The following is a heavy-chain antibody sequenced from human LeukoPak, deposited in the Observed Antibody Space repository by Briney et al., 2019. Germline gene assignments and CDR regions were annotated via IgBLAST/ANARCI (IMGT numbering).Heavy chain of an antibody. V-gene: IGHV1-2*02. CDR3: ARDQSSTWPYDAFDI. CDR1: GYTFTGYY. J-gene: IGHJ3*02. Sequence: ASVKVSCKASGYTFTGYYIHWVRQAPGQGLEWMGWINPNSGGTNYAQKFQGRVTLTRDTSISTAYMELSRLRSDDTAVYYRARDQSSTWPYDAFDIWGQGTMVTVSS. D-gene: IGHD6-13*01. CDR2: INPNSGGT.